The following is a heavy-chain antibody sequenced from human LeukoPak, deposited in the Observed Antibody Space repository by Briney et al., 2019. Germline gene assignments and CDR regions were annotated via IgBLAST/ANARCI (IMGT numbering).Heavy chain of an antibody. CDR3: ARHNTRFLERLPALGS. D-gene: IGHD3-3*01. CDR1: GFTFNTYA. V-gene: IGHV3-30*02. Sequence: GGSLRLSCLASGFTFNTYAMHWVRRAPGKGLEWVAFIRHDVSSEYYADSVKGRFIISRDRSGNTLYLQMKSLRPEGTAIYYCARHNTRFLERLPALGSWGQGTLVTVSS. CDR2: IRHDVSSE. J-gene: IGHJ5*02.